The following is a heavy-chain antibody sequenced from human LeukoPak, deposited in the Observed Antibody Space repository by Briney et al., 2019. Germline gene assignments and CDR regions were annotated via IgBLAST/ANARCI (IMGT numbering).Heavy chain of an antibody. Sequence: GESLKSSCKGSGYSFTSYWIGWVRQMPGKGLEWMGIIYSGDSDTRYSPSFQGQVTISADKSISTAYLQWSSLKASDTAMYYCARQIAAGTWDLDYWGQGTLVTVSS. J-gene: IGHJ4*02. V-gene: IGHV5-51*01. CDR2: IYSGDSDT. CDR1: GYSFTSYW. D-gene: IGHD6-13*01. CDR3: ARQIAAGTWDLDY.